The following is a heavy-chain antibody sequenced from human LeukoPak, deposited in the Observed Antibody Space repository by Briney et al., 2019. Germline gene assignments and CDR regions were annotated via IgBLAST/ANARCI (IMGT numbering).Heavy chain of an antibody. D-gene: IGHD5-24*01. CDR2: MNPNSGNT. V-gene: IGHV1-8*01. CDR1: GYTFTSYD. CDR3: ARVVEMATILFDY. Sequence: ASVKVSCKASGYTFTSYDINWVRQATGQGLEWMGWMNPNSGNTGYAQKFQGRVTMTRNTFISTAYMELSSLRSEDTAVYYCARVVEMATILFDYWGQGTLVTVSS. J-gene: IGHJ4*02.